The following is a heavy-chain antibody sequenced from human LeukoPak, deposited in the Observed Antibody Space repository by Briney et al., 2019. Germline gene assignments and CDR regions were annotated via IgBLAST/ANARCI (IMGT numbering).Heavy chain of an antibody. CDR3: VRRVAGSGYRDY. J-gene: IGHJ4*02. V-gene: IGHV4-39*01. Sequence: SETLSLTCTVSGGSISSSRHYWGWICQPPGKGLEWIGNILYSGSTNYNPSLKSRVTISVDTSKNQFSLKLSSVTAADTAEYYCVRRVAGSGYRDYWGQGTLVTVSS. CDR2: ILYSGST. D-gene: IGHD3-22*01. CDR1: GGSISSSRHY.